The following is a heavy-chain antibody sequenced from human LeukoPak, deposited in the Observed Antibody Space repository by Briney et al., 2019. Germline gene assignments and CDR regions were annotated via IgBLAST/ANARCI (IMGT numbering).Heavy chain of an antibody. J-gene: IGHJ4*02. D-gene: IGHD2-2*01. CDR1: GFTFGDFG. V-gene: IGHV3-49*03. CDR2: IRSKVYGGAT. CDR3: TTDTRRIDTFA. Sequence: GGSLRLSCTSSGFTFGDFGMSWFRQAPGKGPEWVGFIRSKVYGGATEYAASVKGRFTISRDESKNTLYLQMNSLKTGDTAVYYCTTDTRRIDTFAWGQGTLVTVAA.